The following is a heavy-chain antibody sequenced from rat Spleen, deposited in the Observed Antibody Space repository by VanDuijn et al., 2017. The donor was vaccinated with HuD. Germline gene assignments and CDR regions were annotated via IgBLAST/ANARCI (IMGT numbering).Heavy chain of an antibody. CDR3: TIYSDYGNSPFAY. CDR2: ISYDGTAT. CDR1: GFTFNDYN. V-gene: IGHV5-20*01. Sequence: EVQLVESGGGLVQPGRSLKLSCAASGFTFNDYNMAWVRQAPTKGLEWVASISYDGTATYYRDSVKGRFTLSRDNAKSTLYLQMDSLRSEDTATYYCTIYSDYGNSPFAYWGQGTLVTVSS. J-gene: IGHJ3*01. D-gene: IGHD1-3*01.